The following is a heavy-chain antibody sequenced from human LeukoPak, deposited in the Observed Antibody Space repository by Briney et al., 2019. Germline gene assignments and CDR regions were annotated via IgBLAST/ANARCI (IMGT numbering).Heavy chain of an antibody. D-gene: IGHD7-27*01. CDR2: ISASYGST. J-gene: IGHJ4*02. CDR3: AKDGGLWVSAHWGDS. V-gene: IGHV3-23*01. Sequence: SGGSLRLSCAASGFTFSTYAMSWVRQAPGKGLEWVSCISASYGSTYYADSVKGRFTVSRDNSKNTLFLQMNSLRAEDTAVYYCAKDGGLWVSAHWGDSWGRGTLVTVSS. CDR1: GFTFSTYA.